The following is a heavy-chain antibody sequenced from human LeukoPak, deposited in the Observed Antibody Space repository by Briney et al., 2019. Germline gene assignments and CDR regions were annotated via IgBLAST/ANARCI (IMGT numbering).Heavy chain of an antibody. D-gene: IGHD1-26*01. Sequence: SETLSLTCTVSGGSISSDHYYWGWIRQPPGKGLEWIGSIYYSGNSYYNPSLKSRVTMSVDTSKNQFSLKVSSVTAADTAVYYCAGPAGTYWYFDLWGRGTLVTVSS. V-gene: IGHV4-39*07. CDR2: IYYSGNS. CDR1: GGSISSDHYY. J-gene: IGHJ2*01. CDR3: AGPAGTYWYFDL.